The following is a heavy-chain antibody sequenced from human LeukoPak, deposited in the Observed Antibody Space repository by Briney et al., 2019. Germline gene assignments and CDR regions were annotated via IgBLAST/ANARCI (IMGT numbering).Heavy chain of an antibody. CDR1: GFTFTTYW. J-gene: IGHJ4*02. CDR3: ARDVGGSLDY. V-gene: IGHV3-7*01. Sequence: GGSLRLSCAASGFTFTTYWMAWARQAPGKGLEWVANIKGDESAKHQVDSVKGRFTISRDNAQNSVYLQMSSLRVEDTAVYYCARDVGGSLDYWGQGTLVTVSS. D-gene: IGHD1-26*01. CDR2: IKGDESAK.